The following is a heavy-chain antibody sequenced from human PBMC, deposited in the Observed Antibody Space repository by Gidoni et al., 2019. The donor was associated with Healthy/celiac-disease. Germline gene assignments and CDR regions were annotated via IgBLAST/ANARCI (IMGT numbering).Heavy chain of an antibody. CDR2: IYYSGST. D-gene: IGHD5-18*01. CDR1: GGSISSGDYY. J-gene: IGHJ4*02. V-gene: IGHV4-30-4*01. CDR3: ARALIGYSYGYYFDY. Sequence: QVQLQESSPGLVKPSQTLSLTCTVSGGSISSGDYYWRWIRQPPGKGLEWIGYIYYSGSTYYNPSLKSRVTISVDTSKNQFSLKLSSVTAADTAVYYCARALIGYSYGYYFDYWGQGTLVTVSS.